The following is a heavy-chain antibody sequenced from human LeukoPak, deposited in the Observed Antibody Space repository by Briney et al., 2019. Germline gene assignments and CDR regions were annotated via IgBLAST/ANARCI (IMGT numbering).Heavy chain of an antibody. CDR1: GGTFSSYA. J-gene: IGHJ4*02. D-gene: IGHD3-10*01. CDR3: ASDPHYYGSGKNYYFDY. Sequence: GASVKVSCKASGGTFSSYAISWVRQAPGQGLEWMGGIIPIFGTANYAQKFQGRVTITADKSTSTAYMELSSLRSEDTAVYYCASDPHYYGSGKNYYFDYWGQGTLVTVSS. CDR2: IIPIFGTA. V-gene: IGHV1-69*06.